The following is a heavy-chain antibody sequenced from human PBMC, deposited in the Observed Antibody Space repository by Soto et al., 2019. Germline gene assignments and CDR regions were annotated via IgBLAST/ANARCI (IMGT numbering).Heavy chain of an antibody. D-gene: IGHD3-9*01. CDR3: AMGPPEYYDILTGYFSPGAFDI. CDR1: GFTFSSYS. CDR2: ISSSSSYI. V-gene: IGHV3-21*01. J-gene: IGHJ3*02. Sequence: GGSLRLSCAASGFTFSSYSMNWVRQAPGKGQEWVTSISSSSSYIYYADSVKGRFTISRDNAKNSLYLQMNSLRAEDTAVYYCAMGPPEYYDILTGYFSPGAFDIWGQGTMVTVSS.